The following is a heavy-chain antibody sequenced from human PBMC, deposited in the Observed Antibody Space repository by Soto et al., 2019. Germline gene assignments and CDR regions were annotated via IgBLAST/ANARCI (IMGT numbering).Heavy chain of an antibody. CDR1: GYTFTSYS. CDR3: ARVGYSSSWALDY. V-gene: IGHV1-3*01. Sequence: ASVKVSCKASGYTFTSYSMHWVRQAPGQRLEWMGWINAGNGNTKYSQKFQGRVTITRDTSASTAYMELSSLRSEDTAGYYCARVGYSSSWALDYWGQGTLVTVSS. D-gene: IGHD6-13*01. J-gene: IGHJ4*02. CDR2: INAGNGNT.